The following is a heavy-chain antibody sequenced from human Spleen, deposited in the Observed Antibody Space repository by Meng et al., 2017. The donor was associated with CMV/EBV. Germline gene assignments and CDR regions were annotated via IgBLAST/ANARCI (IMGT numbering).Heavy chain of an antibody. CDR3: ARIERRRILKYCGSDCSTTDY. D-gene: IGHD2-21*02. CDR1: GGSVSSSNL. J-gene: IGHJ4*02. CDR2: IYHSGST. Sequence: QVQLPEAGPGLVKPSGTLSLTCAVSGGSVSSSNLWTWVRQVPGKGLEWIGEIYHSGSTNYNSSLKSRVTISVDKFKNQFSLKLGSVTAADTAVYYCARIERRRILKYCGSDCSTTDYWGQGTLVTVSS. V-gene: IGHV4-4*02.